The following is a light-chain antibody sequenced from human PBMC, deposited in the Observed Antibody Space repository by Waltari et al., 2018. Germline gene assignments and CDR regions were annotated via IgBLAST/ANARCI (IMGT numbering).Light chain of an antibody. CDR3: CSYAGSSSFVV. CDR2: EVT. Sequence: QSALPQPAPVPGSPGPPIPIPCTGTTRAFGIYTLALWYQQNPGKAPQLMIYEVTKRPSGVSNRFSGSKSGNTASLTISGLQAEDEAHYHCCSYAGSSSFVVFGGGTKLTVL. J-gene: IGLJ2*01. CDR1: TRAFGIYTL. V-gene: IGLV2-23*02.